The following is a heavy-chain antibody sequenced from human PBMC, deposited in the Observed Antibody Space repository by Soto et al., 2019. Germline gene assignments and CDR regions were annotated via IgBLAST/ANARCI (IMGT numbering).Heavy chain of an antibody. D-gene: IGHD6-13*01. V-gene: IGHV3-23*01. CDR2: ISGSGGST. CDR1: GFTFSSYA. Sequence: GGSLRLSCAASGFTFSSYAMSWVRQAPGKGLEWVSAISGSGGSTYYADSVKGRFTISRDNSKNTLYLQMNSLRAEDTAVYYCAKGAAANALYYYYYYMDVWGKGTTVTVSS. CDR3: AKGAAANALYYYYYYMDV. J-gene: IGHJ6*03.